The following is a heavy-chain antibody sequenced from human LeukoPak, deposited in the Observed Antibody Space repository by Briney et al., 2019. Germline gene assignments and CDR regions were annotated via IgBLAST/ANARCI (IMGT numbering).Heavy chain of an antibody. J-gene: IGHJ4*02. CDR2: IYSDNT. D-gene: IGHD2-21*02. Sequence: GGSLRLSCTVSGFTVSSNSMSWVRQAPGKGLEWVSFIYSDNTHYSDSVKGRFTISRDNSKNTLYLQMNSLRAEDTALYYCAKDICGGDCYSFDYWGQGTLVTVSS. V-gene: IGHV3-53*05. CDR3: AKDICGGDCYSFDY. CDR1: GFTVSSNS.